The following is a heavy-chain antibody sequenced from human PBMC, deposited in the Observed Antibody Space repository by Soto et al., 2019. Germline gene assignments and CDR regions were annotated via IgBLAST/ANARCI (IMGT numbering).Heavy chain of an antibody. D-gene: IGHD3-9*01. CDR3: ARRRSHYDILTGYYISGWFDP. V-gene: IGHV1-18*01. CDR1: GYTFTSYG. Sequence: ASVKVSCKACGYTFTSYGISWVRQAPGQGLEWMGWISAYNGNTNYAQKLQGRVTMTTDTSTSTAYMELRSLRSDDTAVYYCARRRSHYDILTGYYISGWFDPWGQGTLVTVSS. CDR2: ISAYNGNT. J-gene: IGHJ5*02.